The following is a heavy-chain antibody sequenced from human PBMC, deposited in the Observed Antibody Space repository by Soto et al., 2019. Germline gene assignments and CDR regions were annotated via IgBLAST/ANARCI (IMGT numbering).Heavy chain of an antibody. CDR2: IYYSGST. CDR1: GGSISSSSYY. D-gene: IGHD2-2*01. CDR3: ASTSSSTSRYGKVGAFDI. V-gene: IGHV4-39*01. Sequence: SETLSLTCTVSGGSISSSSYYWGWIRQPPGKGLEWIGSIYYSGSTYYNPSLKSRVTISVDTSKNQFSLKLSSVTAADTAVYYCASTSSSTSRYGKVGAFDICGQGPMVTV. J-gene: IGHJ3*02.